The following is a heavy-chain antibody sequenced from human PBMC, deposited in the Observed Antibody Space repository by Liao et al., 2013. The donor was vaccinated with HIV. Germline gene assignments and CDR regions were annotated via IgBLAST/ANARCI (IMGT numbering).Heavy chain of an antibody. V-gene: IGHV4-59*12. CDR2: IFYSGST. CDR1: GGSIRSFY. J-gene: IGHJ4*02. D-gene: IGHD3-22*01. CDR3: ARASNYDSSGYYSDFDY. Sequence: QVQLQESGPGLVKPSETLSLTCTVSGGSIRSFYWSWIRQPPGKGLEWIGYIFYSGSTNYNPSLKSRVTISVDTSKNQFSLKLSSVTAADTAVYYCARASNYDSSGYYSDFDYWGQGTLVTVSS.